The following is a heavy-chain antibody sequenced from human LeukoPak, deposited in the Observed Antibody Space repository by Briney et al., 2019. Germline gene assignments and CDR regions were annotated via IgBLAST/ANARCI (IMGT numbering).Heavy chain of an antibody. CDR2: IKQDGSEK. CDR1: GFTFSSYW. V-gene: IGHV3-7*04. D-gene: IGHD6-6*01. Sequence: PGGSLRLSCAASGFTFSSYWMSWVRQAPGKGLEWVANIKQDGSEKYYVDSVKGRFTISRDNAKNSLYLQMNSLRAEDTAVYYCARGRSYSSSLGYYYYYMDVWGKGTTVTVSS. J-gene: IGHJ6*03. CDR3: ARGRSYSSSLGYYYYYMDV.